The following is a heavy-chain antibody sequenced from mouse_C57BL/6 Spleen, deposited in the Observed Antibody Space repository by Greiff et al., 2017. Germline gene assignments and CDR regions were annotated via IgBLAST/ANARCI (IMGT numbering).Heavy chain of an antibody. CDR1: GYTFTSYW. CDR2: IYPSDSET. J-gene: IGHJ2*01. D-gene: IGHD1-1*01. V-gene: IGHV1-61*01. Sequence: QVQLQQPGAELVRPGSSVKLSCKASGYTFTSYWMDWVKQRPGQGLEWIGNIYPSDSETHYNQKFKDKATLTVDKSSSTAYMQLSSLTSEDSAVYYGARKTTVVADYWGQGTTLTVSS. CDR3: ARKTTVVADY.